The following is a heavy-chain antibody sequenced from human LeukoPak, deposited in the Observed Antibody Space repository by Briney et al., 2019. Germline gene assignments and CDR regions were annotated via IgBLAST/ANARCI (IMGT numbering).Heavy chain of an antibody. Sequence: GSSVKVSCKASGGTFSSYAISWVGQAPGQGLEWMGGIIPIFGTANYAQKFQGRVTITTDKSTSTAYMELSSLRSEDTAVYYCATVDCSSTSCYSVDPRWFDPWGQGTLVTVSS. CDR2: IIPIFGTA. CDR3: ATVDCSSTSCYSVDPRWFDP. D-gene: IGHD2-2*01. V-gene: IGHV1-69*05. J-gene: IGHJ5*02. CDR1: GGTFSSYA.